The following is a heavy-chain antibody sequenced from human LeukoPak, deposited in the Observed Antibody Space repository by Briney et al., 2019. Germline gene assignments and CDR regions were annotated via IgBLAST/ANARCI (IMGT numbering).Heavy chain of an antibody. CDR1: GYSISSGYY. CDR2: ICHSGRT. J-gene: IGHJ3*02. Sequence: PSETLSLTCAVSGYSISSGYYWGWIRQPPGKGLEWIGSICHSGRTNYNPSLKSRVTISVDTSKNQFSLKLTSVTAADTAVYYCASQTLTDDAFDIWGQGTMVTVSS. CDR3: ASQTLTDDAFDI. D-gene: IGHD1-20*01. V-gene: IGHV4-38-2*01.